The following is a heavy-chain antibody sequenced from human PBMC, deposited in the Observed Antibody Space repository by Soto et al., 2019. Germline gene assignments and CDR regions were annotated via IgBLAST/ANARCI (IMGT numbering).Heavy chain of an antibody. V-gene: IGHV1-18*01. CDR2: TSTNNGDT. CDR1: GYTFTTFG. Sequence: QVPLVQSGAEVKPPGASVKVSCKASGYTFTTFGISWVRQAPGQGLEWMGWTSTNNGDTYYAPRFQGRVTVTKDTSTRTAYMELRSLGSDDTAVYYCGIEYCRGGRCYSPDYWGQGTLVTVSS. D-gene: IGHD2-15*01. CDR3: GIEYCRGGRCYSPDY. J-gene: IGHJ4*02.